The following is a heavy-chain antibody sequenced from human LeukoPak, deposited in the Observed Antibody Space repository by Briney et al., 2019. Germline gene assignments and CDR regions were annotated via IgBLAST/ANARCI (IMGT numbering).Heavy chain of an antibody. V-gene: IGHV4-61*01. CDR3: ARGPARGVVVVYYYFDY. Sequence: SETLSLTCTVSGGSVSSGSYYWSWIRQPPGEGLEWIGYIYYSGSTNYNPSLKSRVTISVDTSKNQFSLKLSSVTAADTAVYYCARGPARGVVVVYYYFDYWGQGTLVTVSS. CDR1: GGSVSSGSYY. CDR2: IYYSGST. J-gene: IGHJ4*02. D-gene: IGHD3-22*01.